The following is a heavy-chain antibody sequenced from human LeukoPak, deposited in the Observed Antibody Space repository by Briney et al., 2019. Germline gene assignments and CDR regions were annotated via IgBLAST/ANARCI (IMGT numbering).Heavy chain of an antibody. CDR2: IYTSGST. V-gene: IGHV4-4*07. D-gene: IGHD3-3*01. J-gene: IGHJ6*03. Sequence: SETLSLTCTVSGGSISSYYWSWLRQPAGKGLEWIGRIYTSGSTNYNPSLKSRVTMSVDTSKNQFSLKLSSVTAADTAVYYCAREPYYDFWSGYRHYYMDVWGKGTTVTVPS. CDR3: AREPYYDFWSGYRHYYMDV. CDR1: GGSISSYY.